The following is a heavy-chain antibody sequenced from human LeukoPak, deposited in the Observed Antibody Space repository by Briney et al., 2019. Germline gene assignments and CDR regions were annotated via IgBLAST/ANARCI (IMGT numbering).Heavy chain of an antibody. CDR2: TSTSGGSA. Sequence: GGSLRLPCAASGFTFSNNAMSWVRQAPGKGLEWASATSTSGGSAYYADSVKGRFTISRDNSKNTLYLQMDSLRADDTAVYYCARYSGSYYYPPAWDLWGQGTLVTVSS. D-gene: IGHD1-26*01. V-gene: IGHV3-23*01. CDR3: ARYSGSYYYPPAWDL. CDR1: GFTFSNNA. J-gene: IGHJ4*02.